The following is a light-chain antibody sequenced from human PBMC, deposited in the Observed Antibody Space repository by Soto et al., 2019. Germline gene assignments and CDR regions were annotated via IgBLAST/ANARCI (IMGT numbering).Light chain of an antibody. V-gene: IGKV1-9*01. CDR1: QGISSF. CDR2: GAT. CDR3: QQLNSYPLT. J-gene: IGKJ4*01. Sequence: DIQLTQSPSFLSASVGDRVTITCRASQGISSFLAWSQQKPGKAPRLLIYGATTLQSGVPSRFSGSGSGTEFTLTISSLQPEDFATYYCQQLNSYPLTFGGGTKVEIK.